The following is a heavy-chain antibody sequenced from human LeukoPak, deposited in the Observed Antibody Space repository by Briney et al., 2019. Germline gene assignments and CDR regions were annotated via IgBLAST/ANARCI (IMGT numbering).Heavy chain of an antibody. CDR1: GFTFSSYW. Sequence: PGGSLRLSCAASGFTFSSYWMHWVRQAPGKGLVWVSCINSDGRSTSYADSVKGRFTISRDNAKNTLYLQMNSLRAEDTAVYYCARDMATTNWFDPWGQGTLVTVSS. CDR3: ARDMATTNWFDP. J-gene: IGHJ5*02. D-gene: IGHD1-1*01. V-gene: IGHV3-74*01. CDR2: INSDGRST.